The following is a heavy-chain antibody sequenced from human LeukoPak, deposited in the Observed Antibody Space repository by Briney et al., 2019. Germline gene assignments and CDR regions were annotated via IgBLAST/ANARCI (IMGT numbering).Heavy chain of an antibody. V-gene: IGHV1-18*01. Sequence: ASVKVSCKASGYTFTSYGISWVRQAPGQGLEWMGWISAYNGNTNYAQKLQGRVTMTTDTSTSTAYMELRSLRSDDTAVYYCARHRYDFWSGYNFDYWGQGTLVTVSS. J-gene: IGHJ4*02. D-gene: IGHD3-3*01. CDR2: ISAYNGNT. CDR1: GYTFTSYG. CDR3: ARHRYDFWSGYNFDY.